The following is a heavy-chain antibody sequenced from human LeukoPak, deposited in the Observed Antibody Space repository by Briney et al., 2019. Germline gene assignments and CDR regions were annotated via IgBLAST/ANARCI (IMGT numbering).Heavy chain of an antibody. CDR3: ARDEDTAMATSIYGMDV. J-gene: IGHJ6*02. Sequence: SGTLSLTCAASGGSFSSGSYYWSWIRQPAGMGLEWIGRICTSGSNNYNSSLERRVTISVDTSKNQFSLKLSSVTAADTAVYYCARDEDTAMATSIYGMDVWGQGTTVTVSS. CDR2: ICTSGSN. V-gene: IGHV4-61*02. CDR1: GGSFSSGSYY. D-gene: IGHD5-18*01.